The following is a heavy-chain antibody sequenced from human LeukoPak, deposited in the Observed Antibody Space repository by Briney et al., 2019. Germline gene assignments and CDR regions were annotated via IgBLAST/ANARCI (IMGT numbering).Heavy chain of an antibody. V-gene: IGHV4-4*09. Sequence: SETLSLTCTVSGGSISSYYWSWIRQPPGKGLEGMGYIYTSGSTNYNPSLKSRVTISVDTSKNQFSLKLSSVTAADTAVYYCARHLIVGATSSFDPWGQGTLVTVSS. J-gene: IGHJ5*02. CDR3: ARHLIVGATSSFDP. CDR1: GGSISSYY. D-gene: IGHD1-26*01. CDR2: IYTSGST.